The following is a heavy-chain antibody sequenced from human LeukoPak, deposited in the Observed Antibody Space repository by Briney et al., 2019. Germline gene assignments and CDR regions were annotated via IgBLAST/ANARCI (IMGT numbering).Heavy chain of an antibody. CDR2: INHSGST. CDR1: GGSFSGYY. Sequence: PSETLSLTCAVYGGSFSGYYWSWIRQPPGKGLEWIGEINHSGSTNYNPSLKSRVTISVDTSKNQFSLKLSSVTAADTAVYYCARLVYSYGSTTFDYWGQGTLVTVSS. V-gene: IGHV4-34*01. J-gene: IGHJ4*02. D-gene: IGHD5-18*01. CDR3: ARLVYSYGSTTFDY.